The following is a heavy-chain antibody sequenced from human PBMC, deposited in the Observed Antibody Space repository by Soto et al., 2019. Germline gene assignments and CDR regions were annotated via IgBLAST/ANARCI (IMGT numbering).Heavy chain of an antibody. CDR3: ALGGRVVVTALPIDY. Sequence: GVSLRRSFAASGYTFSSHAMGWVRQAPGKGLELVSAVSGSGGSTYYADSMKGRFTISRDNSQTTLYLQMTSLRAEDTAVYYCALGGRVVVTALPIDYWGQGTLVTVSS. J-gene: IGHJ4*02. CDR1: GYTFSSHA. V-gene: IGHV3-23*01. CDR2: VSGSGGST. D-gene: IGHD2-21*02.